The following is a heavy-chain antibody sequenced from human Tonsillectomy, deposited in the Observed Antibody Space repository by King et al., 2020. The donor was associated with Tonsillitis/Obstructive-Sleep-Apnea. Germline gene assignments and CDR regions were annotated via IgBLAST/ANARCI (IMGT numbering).Heavy chain of an antibody. CDR3: ARVQHGYYYMNV. CDR1: GDSISNYY. D-gene: IGHD5-18*01. J-gene: IGHJ6*03. CDR2: IYYSGRT. V-gene: IGHV4-59*01. Sequence: QLQESGPGVVKPSETLSLACTVSGDSISNYYWNWIRQPPGKGLEWIAYIYYSGRTNSNPSLKSRVTMSVDTSKNQFSLRLNSVTAADTAVYYCARVQHGYYYMNVWGKGTTVTVSS.